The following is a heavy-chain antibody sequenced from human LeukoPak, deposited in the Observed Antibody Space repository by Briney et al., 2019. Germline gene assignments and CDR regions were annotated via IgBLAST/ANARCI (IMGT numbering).Heavy chain of an antibody. D-gene: IGHD3-10*01. Sequence: KPSETLSLTCAVYGGPFSGYYWSWIRQPPGKGLEWIGEINHSGSTNYNPSLKSRVTISVDTSKNQFSLKLSSVTAADTAVYYCARPKGIGRYYGSGSYYDYWGQGTLVTVSS. V-gene: IGHV4-34*01. CDR3: ARPKGIGRYYGSGSYYDY. CDR2: INHSGST. J-gene: IGHJ4*02. CDR1: GGPFSGYY.